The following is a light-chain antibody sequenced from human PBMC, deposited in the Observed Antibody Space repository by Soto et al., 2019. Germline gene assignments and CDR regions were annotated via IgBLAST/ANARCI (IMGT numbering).Light chain of an antibody. Sequence: QSALTQPASVSGSPGQSITISCTGTSSDIGTYNYVSWYQQHPGKAPKLMLYDVTNRPSGVSNRFSGSKSGNTASLTISGLQAEDEADYYCSSYTRTSTHVLSGGGTKLTVL. CDR1: SSDIGTYNY. J-gene: IGLJ2*01. CDR2: DVT. V-gene: IGLV2-14*01. CDR3: SSYTRTSTHVL.